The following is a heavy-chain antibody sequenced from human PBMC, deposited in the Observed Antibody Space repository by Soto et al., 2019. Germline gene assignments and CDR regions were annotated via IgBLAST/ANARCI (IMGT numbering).Heavy chain of an antibody. Sequence: SETLSLTCAVSGGSISSSNWWSWVRQPPGKGLEWIGEIYHSGSTNYNPSLKSRVTISVDTSKNQFSLKLSSVTAADTAVYYCSSAPYSGSYYYYYGMDVWGQGTTVTVSS. V-gene: IGHV4-4*02. CDR3: SSAPYSGSYYYYYGMDV. D-gene: IGHD1-26*01. CDR2: IYHSGST. J-gene: IGHJ6*02. CDR1: GGSISSSNW.